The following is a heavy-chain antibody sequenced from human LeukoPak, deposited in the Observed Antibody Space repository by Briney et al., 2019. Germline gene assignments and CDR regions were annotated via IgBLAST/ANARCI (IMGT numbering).Heavy chain of an antibody. D-gene: IGHD2-15*01. Sequence: SETRSLTCAVSGGSISSSHWWSWVRQSPGKGLEWIGEIHQTGSTNYNPSLRSRGSISLDKAKNQFTLNLNSVTAADTAVYYCAKSILDCRGGSCYLFDYWGQGTLVTVSS. CDR2: IHQTGST. V-gene: IGHV4-4*02. CDR3: AKSILDCRGGSCYLFDY. CDR1: GGSISSSHW. J-gene: IGHJ4*02.